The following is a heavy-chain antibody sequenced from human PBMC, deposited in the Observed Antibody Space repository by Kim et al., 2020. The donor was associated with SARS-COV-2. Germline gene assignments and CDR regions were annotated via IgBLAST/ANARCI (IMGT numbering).Heavy chain of an antibody. V-gene: IGHV3-11*05. Sequence: ASVKGRFTISRDNAKNSLYLQMNGLRAEDTAVYYCARVGSSSWPYYFDYWGQGTLVTVSS. J-gene: IGHJ4*02. D-gene: IGHD6-13*01. CDR3: ARVGSSSWPYYFDY.